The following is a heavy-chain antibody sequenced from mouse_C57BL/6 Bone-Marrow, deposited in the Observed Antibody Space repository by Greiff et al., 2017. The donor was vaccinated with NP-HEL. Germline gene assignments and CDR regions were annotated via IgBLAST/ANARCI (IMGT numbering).Heavy chain of an antibody. CDR1: GFTFSDFY. Sequence: EVKVVESGGGLVQSGRSLRLSCATSGFTFSDFYMEWVRQAPGKGLEWIAASRNKANDYTTEYSASVKGRFIVSRDTSQSILYLQMNALRAEDTAIYYCARDRYDYDGAMDYWGQGTSVTVSS. J-gene: IGHJ4*01. CDR2: SRNKANDYTT. V-gene: IGHV7-1*01. D-gene: IGHD2-4*01. CDR3: ARDRYDYDGAMDY.